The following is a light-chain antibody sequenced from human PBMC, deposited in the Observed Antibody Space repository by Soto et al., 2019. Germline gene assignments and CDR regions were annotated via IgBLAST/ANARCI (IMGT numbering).Light chain of an antibody. CDR2: EVS. J-gene: IGLJ1*01. CDR3: SSYAGSNNYV. CDR1: SSDVGGYNY. Sequence: QSALTQPPSASGSPGQSVPIPCPGTSSDVGGYNYVPWYQQHPGKAPKLMIYEVSKRPSGVPDRFSGSKSGNTASLTVSGLQAEDEADYYCSSYAGSNNYVFGTGTKAPS. V-gene: IGLV2-8*01.